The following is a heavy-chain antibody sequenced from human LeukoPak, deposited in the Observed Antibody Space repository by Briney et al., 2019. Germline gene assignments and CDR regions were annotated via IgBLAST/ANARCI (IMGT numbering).Heavy chain of an antibody. V-gene: IGHV1-18*01. J-gene: IGHJ3*02. CDR1: GYTFTNYG. D-gene: IGHD1-1*01. Sequence: GASVKVSCKASGYTFTNYGINWVRQAPGQGLEWMGWITAYNDNTNYAQELQGRVTMTTDTSTSTAYMELRSLRSEDTAVYYCARELANHDAFDIWGQGTMVTVSS. CDR3: ARELANHDAFDI. CDR2: ITAYNDNT.